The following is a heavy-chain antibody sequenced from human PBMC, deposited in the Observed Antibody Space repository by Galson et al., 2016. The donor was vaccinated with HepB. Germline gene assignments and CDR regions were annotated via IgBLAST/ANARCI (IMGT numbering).Heavy chain of an antibody. Sequence: SETLSLTCTVSGDSISTSTYYWGWIRQPPGKGLEWIGTLYYAENTYRDPSLKSRVTISVDTSKNQFSLRLRSVTAADTAMYYCARSTEDYYQYSFDSWGQGTLVTVSS. CDR1: GDSISTSTYY. J-gene: IGHJ4*02. CDR2: LYYAENT. D-gene: IGHD3-22*01. CDR3: ARSTEDYYQYSFDS. V-gene: IGHV4-39*01.